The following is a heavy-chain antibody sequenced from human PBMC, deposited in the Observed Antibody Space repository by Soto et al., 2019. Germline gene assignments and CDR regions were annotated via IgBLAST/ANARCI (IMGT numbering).Heavy chain of an antibody. Sequence: GASLKVSCKASGYTFTGYYMHWVRQAPGQGLEWMGWINPNSGGTNYAQKFQGWVTMTRDTSISTAYMELSRLRSDDTAVYYCARGSPVAAAGLNFDYWGQGTLVTVSS. CDR2: INPNSGGT. V-gene: IGHV1-2*04. CDR3: ARGSPVAAAGLNFDY. D-gene: IGHD6-13*01. J-gene: IGHJ4*02. CDR1: GYTFTGYY.